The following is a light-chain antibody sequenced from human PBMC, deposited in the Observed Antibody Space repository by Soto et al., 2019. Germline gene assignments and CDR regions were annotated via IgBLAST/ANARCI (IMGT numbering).Light chain of an antibody. J-gene: IGLJ3*02. V-gene: IGLV1-40*01. Sequence: SVLTQPPSVSGVPGQRVTISCTGSSSNIGAGYDVHWYQQLPGTAPKLLIYGNSNRPSGVPDRVSGSKSGTSASLAITGLQAEDEADYYCQSYDSSLSGSVFGGGTKVTVL. CDR1: SSNIGAGYD. CDR3: QSYDSSLSGSV. CDR2: GNS.